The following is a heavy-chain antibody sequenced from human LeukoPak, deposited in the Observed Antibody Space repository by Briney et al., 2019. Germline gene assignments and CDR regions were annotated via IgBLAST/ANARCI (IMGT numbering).Heavy chain of an antibody. CDR2: IFYSGGT. D-gene: IGHD2-2*01. V-gene: IGHV4-39*01. CDR3: ARKDQLTDY. Sequence: SETLSLTCTVSGGSVSSSNYYWGWIRQPPGKGLEFIGSIFYSGGTYYNPSLRSRVTMAVDTSKNQFSLKLSSVTAADTAVYYCARKDQLTDYWGQGTLVTVSS. CDR1: GGSVSSSNYY. J-gene: IGHJ4*02.